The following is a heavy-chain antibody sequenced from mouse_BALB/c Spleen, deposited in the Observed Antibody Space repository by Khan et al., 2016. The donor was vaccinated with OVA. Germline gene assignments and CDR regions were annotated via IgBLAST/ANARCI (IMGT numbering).Heavy chain of an antibody. CDR2: IDPPHDDS. CDR1: GFNIKDTY. Sequence: DVKLQESGAELVKPGASVKLSCSASGFNIKDTYIHWVKQRPEQGLEWIGRIDPPHDDSKYGPKFQDKATLTADTSSNTAYLQLSSLTSEDTAVYYCANLYGNLVAYWGQGTLVSVSA. J-gene: IGHJ3*01. D-gene: IGHD2-1*01. CDR3: ANLYGNLVAY. V-gene: IGHV14-3*02.